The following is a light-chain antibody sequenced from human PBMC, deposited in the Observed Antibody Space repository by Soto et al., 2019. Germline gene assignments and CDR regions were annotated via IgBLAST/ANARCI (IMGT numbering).Light chain of an antibody. V-gene: IGLV1-47*01. Sequence: QSVLTQPPSASGTLGRGLTISVSETGSNIGNYSVHWYQQLPEAAPNLLIYRNNQRPSGVPDRFSGSKSGTSASLAISGLRSEDEADYYCAAWDDSMSVLFGTGTKVTVL. CDR1: GSNIGNYS. J-gene: IGLJ1*01. CDR2: RNN. CDR3: AAWDDSMSVL.